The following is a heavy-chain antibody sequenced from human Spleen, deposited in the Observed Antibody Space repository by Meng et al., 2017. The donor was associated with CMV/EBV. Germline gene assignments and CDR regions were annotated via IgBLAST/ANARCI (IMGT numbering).Heavy chain of an antibody. Sequence: GGSLRLSCAASGFTFSDYYMSWIRQAPGKGLEWVSYISSSGSTIYYADSVKGRFTISRDNAKNSLYLQMNSLRAEDTAVYYCATQRIDDIVVPPDYWGQGTLVTVSS. CDR1: GFTFSDYY. J-gene: IGHJ4*02. CDR3: ATQRIDDIVVPPDY. V-gene: IGHV3-11*04. CDR2: ISSSGSTI. D-gene: IGHD2-2*01.